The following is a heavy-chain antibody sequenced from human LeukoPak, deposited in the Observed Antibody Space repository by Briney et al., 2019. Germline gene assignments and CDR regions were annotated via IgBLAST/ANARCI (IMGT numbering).Heavy chain of an antibody. CDR2: ISYDGSNK. Sequence: GGSLRLSCAASGFTFSSYAMHWVRQAPGKGLEWVAVISYDGSNKYYADSVKGRFTISRDNSKNTLYLQMNSLRAEDTAVYYCAREYSCPTGYWGQGTLVTVSS. CDR1: GFTFSSYA. CDR3: AREYSCPTGY. J-gene: IGHJ4*02. D-gene: IGHD6-13*01. V-gene: IGHV3-30*04.